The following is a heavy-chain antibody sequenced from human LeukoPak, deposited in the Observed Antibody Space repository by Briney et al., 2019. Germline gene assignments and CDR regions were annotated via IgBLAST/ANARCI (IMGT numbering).Heavy chain of an antibody. J-gene: IGHJ4*02. Sequence: GGSLRLSCAASGFTFSSYSMNWVRQAPGKGLEWVSYISSSSSTIYYADSVKGRFTISRDNAKNSLYLQMNSLRAEDTAVYYCARVLQDDMVVVPAFFDYWGQGTLVTVSS. D-gene: IGHD2-2*01. CDR1: GFTFSSYS. V-gene: IGHV3-48*01. CDR3: ARVLQDDMVVVPAFFDY. CDR2: ISSSSSTI.